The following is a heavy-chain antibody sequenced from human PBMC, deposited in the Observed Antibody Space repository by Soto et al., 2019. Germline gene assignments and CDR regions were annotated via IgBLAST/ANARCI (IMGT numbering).Heavy chain of an antibody. CDR2: IYYSGST. CDR3: ARDGFRPRGGGNWFDP. CDR1: GGSISSGGYY. V-gene: IGHV4-31*03. J-gene: IGHJ5*02. D-gene: IGHD3-16*01. Sequence: QVQLQESGPGLVKPSQTLSLTCTVSGGSISSGGYYWSWIRQHPGKGLEWIGYIYYSGSTYYNPTHKSRVTLSVDTSKTPFPLELSSVTAADTAVYYWARDGFRPRGGGNWFDPWGQGTLVTVSS.